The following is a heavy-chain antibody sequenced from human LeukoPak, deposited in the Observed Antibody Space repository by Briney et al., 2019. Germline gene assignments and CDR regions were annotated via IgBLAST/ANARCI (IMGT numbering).Heavy chain of an antibody. CDR1: GFTFSSYA. D-gene: IGHD4-23*01. V-gene: IGHV3-23*01. J-gene: IGHJ3*02. CDR3: ARATTVVTWSRPSGGFHAFDI. Sequence: GGSLRLSCAASGFTFSSYAMSWVRQAPGKGLEWVSAISGSGGSTYYADSVKGRFTISRDNSKNTLYLQMNSLRAEDTAVYYCARATTVVTWSRPSGGFHAFDIWGQGTMVTVSS. CDR2: ISGSGGST.